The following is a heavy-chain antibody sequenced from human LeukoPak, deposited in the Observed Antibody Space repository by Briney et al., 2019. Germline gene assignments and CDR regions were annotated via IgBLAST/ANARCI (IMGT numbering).Heavy chain of an antibody. D-gene: IGHD3-22*01. J-gene: IGHJ4*02. CDR3: ARSSGYHSFVGYNFDY. CDR1: SASITNYY. V-gene: IGHV4-59*01. Sequence: SETLSLTCTVSSASITNYYWSWIRQPPGKGLEYIGHIYYTGTTDYNPSLKSRVTISVDTSKNQFSLKMTSVTAADTAVYYCARSSGYHSFVGYNFDYWGQGTLVTVSS. CDR2: IYYTGTT.